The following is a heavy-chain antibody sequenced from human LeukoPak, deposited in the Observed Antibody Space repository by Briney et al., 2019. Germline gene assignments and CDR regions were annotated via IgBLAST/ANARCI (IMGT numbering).Heavy chain of an antibody. J-gene: IGHJ4*02. CDR1: GFTFSSYA. CDR3: ARNLGIQLWLPYYFDY. D-gene: IGHD5-18*01. Sequence: PGGSLRLSCAASGFTFSSYAMHWVRQAPGKGLEWVAVISYDGSNKYYADSVKGRFTISRDNAKNSLYLQMNSLRAEDTAVYYCARNLGIQLWLPYYFDYWGQGTLVTVSS. V-gene: IGHV3-30-3*01. CDR2: ISYDGSNK.